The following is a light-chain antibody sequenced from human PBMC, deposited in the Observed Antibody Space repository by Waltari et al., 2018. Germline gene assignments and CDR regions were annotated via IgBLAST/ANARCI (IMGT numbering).Light chain of an antibody. J-gene: IGKJ1*01. Sequence: QSPATLSLSPGERATLSCRSSQSVSSYLAWYQQKVGQAPRLLIYDASSRATGIPARFSGSGSGTDFTFTISSLEPEDFAVYYCLQRSSWPWTFGQGTKVEIK. V-gene: IGKV3-11*01. CDR1: QSVSSY. CDR2: DAS. CDR3: LQRSSWPWT.